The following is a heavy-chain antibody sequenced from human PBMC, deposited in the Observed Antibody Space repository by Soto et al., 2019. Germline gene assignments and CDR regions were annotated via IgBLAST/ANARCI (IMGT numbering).Heavy chain of an antibody. D-gene: IGHD6-13*01. V-gene: IGHV3-30*18. CDR2: ISYEGGKN. J-gene: IGHJ4*02. Sequence: QVQLVDSGGGVVQPGRSLRLYCAASGFTFSTYGMHWVRQAPGKGLEWVAVISYEGGKNYYADSVKGRFTISRDKSKHALYLQMNSLRAEDTAVYYCAKDPNIAAAGTYWTHWGQGTLVTVSS. CDR3: AKDPNIAAAGTYWTH. CDR1: GFTFSTYG.